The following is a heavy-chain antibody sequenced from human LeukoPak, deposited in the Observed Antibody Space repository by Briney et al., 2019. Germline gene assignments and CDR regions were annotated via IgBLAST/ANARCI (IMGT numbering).Heavy chain of an antibody. V-gene: IGHV3-33*01. CDR2: IWYDGSNK. CDR3: ARGRELPQTSLDY. Sequence: GRSLRLSCAASGFTFSSYGMHWVRQAPGKGLEWVAVIWYDGSNKYYADSVKGRFTISRDNSKNTLYLQMNSLRAEDTAVYYCARGRELPQTSLDYWGQGTLVTVSS. CDR1: GFTFSSYG. J-gene: IGHJ4*02. D-gene: IGHD1-26*01.